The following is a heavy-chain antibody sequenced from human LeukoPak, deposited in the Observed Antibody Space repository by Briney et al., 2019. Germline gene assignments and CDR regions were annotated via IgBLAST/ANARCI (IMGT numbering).Heavy chain of an antibody. Sequence: PSETLSLTCAVYGGSFSGFYWSWIRQPPGKGLEWIGEINHSGSTNYNPSLKSRVTISVDTSKNQFSLKLSSVTAADTAVYYCARFAVTTGYERGEDYWGKGTLVTVSS. CDR2: INHSGST. CDR3: ARFAVTTGYERGEDY. J-gene: IGHJ4*02. D-gene: IGHD4-17*01. CDR1: GGSFSGFY. V-gene: IGHV4-34*01.